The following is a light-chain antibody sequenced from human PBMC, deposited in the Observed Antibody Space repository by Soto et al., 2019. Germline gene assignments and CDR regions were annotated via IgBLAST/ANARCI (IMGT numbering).Light chain of an antibody. CDR3: QHYKSYPWT. V-gene: IGKV3-20*01. CDR2: GAS. Sequence: EIVLTQSPGTLSLSPGERATLSCRASQSVTSSYLAWYQQKPGQAPRLLIYGASSRATGIPDRFSGSGSGTDFTLTISSLQPDDFAIYYCQHYKSYPWTFGQGTKVDIK. CDR1: QSVTSSY. J-gene: IGKJ1*01.